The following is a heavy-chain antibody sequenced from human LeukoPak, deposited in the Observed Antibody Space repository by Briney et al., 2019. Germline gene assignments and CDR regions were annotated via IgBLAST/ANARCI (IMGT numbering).Heavy chain of an antibody. J-gene: IGHJ4*02. CDR1: GGSISSSSYY. D-gene: IGHD1-26*01. V-gene: IGHV4-39*07. CDR2: IYYSGST. CDR3: ARGRYSGSPPPLGASDY. Sequence: SETLSLTCTVSGGSISSSSYYWGWIRQPPGKGLEWIGSIYYSGSTYYNPSLKSRVTISVDTSKNQFSLKLSSVTAADTAVYYCARGRYSGSPPPLGASDYWGQGTLVTVSS.